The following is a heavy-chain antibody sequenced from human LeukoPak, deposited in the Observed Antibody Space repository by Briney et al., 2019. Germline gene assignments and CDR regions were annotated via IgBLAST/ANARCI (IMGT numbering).Heavy chain of an antibody. CDR1: GGTFSSYA. J-gene: IGHJ6*02. V-gene: IGHV1-69*10. Sequence: SVKVSCKASGGTFSSYAISWVRQAPGQGLEWMGGIIPIFGIANYAQKFQGRVTITADKSTSTAYMELSSLRSEDTAVYYCARDEGGDTAMVTDYYGMDVWGQGTTVTVSS. CDR3: ARDEGGDTAMVTDYYGMDV. CDR2: IIPIFGIA. D-gene: IGHD5-18*01.